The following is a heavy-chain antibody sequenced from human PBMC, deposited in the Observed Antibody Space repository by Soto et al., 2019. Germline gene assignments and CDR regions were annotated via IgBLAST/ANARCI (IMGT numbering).Heavy chain of an antibody. CDR3: ARDGGVLLWFGGGYGMDV. CDR1: GGSISSGGYY. CDR2: IYYSGST. V-gene: IGHV4-31*03. Sequence: PSETLSLTCTVSGGSISSGGYYWSWIRQHPGKGLEWIGYIYYSGSTYYNPSLKSRVTISVDTSKNQFSLKLSSVTAADTAVYYCARDGGVLLWFGGGYGMDVWGQGTTVTV. J-gene: IGHJ6*02. D-gene: IGHD3-10*01.